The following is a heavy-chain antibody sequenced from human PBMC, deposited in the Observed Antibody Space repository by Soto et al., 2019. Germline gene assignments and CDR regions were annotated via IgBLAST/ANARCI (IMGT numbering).Heavy chain of an antibody. J-gene: IGHJ2*01. V-gene: IGHV1-3*05. CDR3: AGAPTTVTMSWYFDL. D-gene: IGHD4-17*01. CDR2: INAGNGNT. CDR1: GYTFTSYA. Sequence: QVQLVQSWAEEKKPGASVKVSCKASGYTFTSYAMHWVRQAPGQRLEWMGWINAGNGNTKYSQKFQGRVTITRDTSASTAYMELSSLRSEYTAVYYCAGAPTTVTMSWYFDLWGRGTLVTVSS.